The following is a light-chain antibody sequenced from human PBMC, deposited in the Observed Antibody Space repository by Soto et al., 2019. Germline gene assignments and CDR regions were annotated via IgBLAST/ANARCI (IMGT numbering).Light chain of an antibody. CDR2: GAS. V-gene: IGKV3-20*01. CDR3: QQYGSSPFT. CDR1: QSVSSSF. J-gene: IGKJ4*01. Sequence: EIVFTQSPGTLSLSPGERATLSCRASQSVSSSFLAWYQQKPGQAPRLLIYGASSRATGIPDRFSGSGSGTDFTLTISRLEPEDFAVYYCQQYGSSPFTFGGGTKVEIK.